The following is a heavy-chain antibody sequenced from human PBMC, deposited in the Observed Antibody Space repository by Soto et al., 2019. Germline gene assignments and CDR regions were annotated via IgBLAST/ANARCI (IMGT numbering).Heavy chain of an antibody. CDR3: AKRPSWAYGMDV. CDR2: ISGSGGST. J-gene: IGHJ6*02. CDR1: GFTFSSYA. V-gene: IGHV3-23*01. Sequence: EVQLLESGGGLVQPGGSLRLSCAASGFTFSSYAMSWVRQAPGKGLEWVSAISGSGGSTYYANSVKGRFTISRDNSKNTLYLQMNSLRAEDTAVYYCAKRPSWAYGMDVWGQGTTVTVSS. D-gene: IGHD6-6*01.